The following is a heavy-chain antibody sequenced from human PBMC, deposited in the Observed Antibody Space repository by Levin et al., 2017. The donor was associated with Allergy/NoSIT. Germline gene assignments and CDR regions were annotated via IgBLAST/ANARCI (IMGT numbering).Heavy chain of an antibody. Sequence: SCAASGFTFSNAWMSWVRQAPGKGLEWVGRIKSKTDGGTTDYAAPVKGRFTISRDDSKNTLYLQMNSLKTEDTAVYYCTTVTYVLRFLEWSLEGPDCSGGSCYPPSDAFDIWGQGTMVTVSS. V-gene: IGHV3-15*01. CDR3: TTVTYVLRFLEWSLEGPDCSGGSCYPPSDAFDI. J-gene: IGHJ3*02. CDR2: IKSKTDGGTT. D-gene: IGHD2-15*01. CDR1: GFTFSNAW.